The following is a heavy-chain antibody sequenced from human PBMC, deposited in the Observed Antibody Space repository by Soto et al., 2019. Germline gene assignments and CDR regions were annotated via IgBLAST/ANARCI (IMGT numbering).Heavy chain of an antibody. Sequence: EVQLVESGGVVVQPGGSLRLSCAASGFTFDDYAMHWVRQAPGKGLEWVSLISWDGGSTYYADSVKGRFTISRDNSKNSLYLQMNSLRAEDTALYYCAKGGYYDSSGYLGASYWGQGTLVTVSS. V-gene: IGHV3-43D*04. D-gene: IGHD3-22*01. CDR2: ISWDGGST. CDR3: AKGGYYDSSGYLGASY. J-gene: IGHJ4*02. CDR1: GFTFDDYA.